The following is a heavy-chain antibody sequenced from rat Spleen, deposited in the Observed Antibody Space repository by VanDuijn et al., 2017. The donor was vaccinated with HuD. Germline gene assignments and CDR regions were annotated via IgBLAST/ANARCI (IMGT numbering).Heavy chain of an antibody. CDR3: ARHGRGETTYYYVMDA. CDR1: GFIFSDYY. CDR2: ISYDGRGT. D-gene: IGHD4-3*01. Sequence: EVQLVESGGGLVQPGRSLKLSCAALGFIFSDYYMAWVRQAPTKGLEWVASISYDGRGTFYRDSVRDRFTISRDNTKSTLYLQMDSLKSEDTATYYCARHGRGETTYYYVMDAWGQGTSVTVSP. V-gene: IGHV5-7*01. J-gene: IGHJ4*01.